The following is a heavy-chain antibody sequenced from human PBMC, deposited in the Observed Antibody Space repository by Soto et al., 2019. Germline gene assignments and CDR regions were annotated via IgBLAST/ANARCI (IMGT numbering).Heavy chain of an antibody. CDR3: ARIYGSERLGGVY. CDR2: IYYSGST. V-gene: IGHV4-39*01. J-gene: IGHJ4*02. D-gene: IGHD3-10*01. CDR1: GGSISGNYYH. Sequence: QLQLQESGPGLVKPSETLSLTCTVSGGSISGNYYHWDWIRQPPGKGLEWIGSIYYSGSTFYNPSLKSRVTISVDTSKNQFSLKLNSVTAADTAVYFCARIYGSERLGGVYWGQGTLVTVSS.